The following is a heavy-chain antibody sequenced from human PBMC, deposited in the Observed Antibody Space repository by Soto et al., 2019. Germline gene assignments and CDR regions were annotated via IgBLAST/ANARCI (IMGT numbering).Heavy chain of an antibody. CDR2: IFSDDEI. V-gene: IGHV2-26*01. CDR3: VRVNADSYQVSYAMDV. Sequence: QGTLKESVPVLVKPTETLTLTCAVSGFSLSTGRMGVSWVRQPPGKALEWLAHIFSDDEISYSTSLQSRLTVSKDTSGRQVVLSMTNVDPVDTGRYYCVRVNADSYQVSYAMDVWGQGTTVTVSS. D-gene: IGHD4-17*01. CDR1: GFSLSTGRMG. J-gene: IGHJ6*02.